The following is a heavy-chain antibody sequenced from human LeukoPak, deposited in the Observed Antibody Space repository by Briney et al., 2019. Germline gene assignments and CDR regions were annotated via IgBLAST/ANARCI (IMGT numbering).Heavy chain of an antibody. V-gene: IGHV3-33*01. CDR1: GFTFSSYG. CDR3: ARGRGNYYYYMDV. J-gene: IGHJ6*03. Sequence: GGSLRLSCAASGFTFSSYGMHWVRQAPGKGLEWVAVIWYDGSNKYYADSVKGRFTISRDNSKNTLYLQMNSLRAEGTAVYYCARGRGNYYYYMDVWGKGTTVTVSS. CDR2: IWYDGSNK.